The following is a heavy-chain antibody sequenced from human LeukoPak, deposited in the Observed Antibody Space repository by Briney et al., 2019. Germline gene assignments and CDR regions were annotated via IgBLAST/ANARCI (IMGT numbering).Heavy chain of an antibody. CDR3: AKTIHSSDSYYYDSSGYYPDAFDI. CDR2: ISGSGGST. Sequence: GGSLRLSCAASGFTFSSYAMSWVRQAPGKGLEWVSAISGSGGSTYYADSVRGRFTISRDNSKNTLYLQMNSLRAEHTAVYYCAKTIHSSDSYYYDSSGYYPDAFDIWGQGTMVTVSS. D-gene: IGHD3-22*01. J-gene: IGHJ3*02. CDR1: GFTFSSYA. V-gene: IGHV3-23*01.